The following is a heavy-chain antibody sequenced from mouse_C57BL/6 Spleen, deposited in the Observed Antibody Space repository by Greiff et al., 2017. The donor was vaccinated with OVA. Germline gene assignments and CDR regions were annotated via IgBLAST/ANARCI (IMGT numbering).Heavy chain of an antibody. D-gene: IGHD2-2*01. CDR2: IYPGSGST. V-gene: IGHV1-55*01. CDR1: GYTFTSYW. J-gene: IGHJ4*01. CDR3: ARFGYDGEDAMDY. Sequence: QVQLQQPGAELVKPGASVKMSCKASGYTFTSYWITWVKQRPGQGLEWIGDIYPGSGSTNYNEKFKSKATLTVDTSSSTAYMQLSSLTSEDSAVYYCARFGYDGEDAMDYWGQGTSVTVSS.